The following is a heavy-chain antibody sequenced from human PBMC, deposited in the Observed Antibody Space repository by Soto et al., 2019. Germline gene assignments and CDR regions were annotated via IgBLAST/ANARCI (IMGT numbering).Heavy chain of an antibody. D-gene: IGHD2-8*01. CDR1: GRSLSGYY. CDR2: INHSGST. CDR3: ARPYYY. V-gene: IGHV4-34*01. Sequence: SETLSLTCSFYGRSLSGYYWSWFLQPPGKGLEWIGEINHSGSTTYNPSLKSRVTISVDTSKNQFSLKLSSVTAADTAVYDCARPYYYRGTGTPVTVYS. J-gene: IGHJ4*02.